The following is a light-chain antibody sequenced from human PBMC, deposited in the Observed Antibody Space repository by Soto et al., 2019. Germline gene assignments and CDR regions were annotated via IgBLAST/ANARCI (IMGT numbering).Light chain of an antibody. CDR3: QQRSTWPPT. CDR1: QSVSSY. CDR2: DAS. V-gene: IGKV3-11*01. J-gene: IGKJ5*01. Sequence: EIVLTQSPATLSLSPGERATLSCRSSQSVSSYLAWYQQKPGQAPRRLIYDASNRATGIPARFSGSGSGTDFTLTISSLEPEDFALYYCQQRSTWPPTFGQGTRLEI.